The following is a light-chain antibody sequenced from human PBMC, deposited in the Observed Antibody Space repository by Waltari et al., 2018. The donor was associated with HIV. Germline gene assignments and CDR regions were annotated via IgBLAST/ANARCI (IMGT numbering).Light chain of an antibody. CDR2: DVS. CDR1: SRNVGGYNY. V-gene: IGLV2-14*03. Sequence: QSALTQSAPVSGSPGQSITISCTGTSRNVGGYNYVSWYQQHPGKAPKLIIYDVSNRPSGVSNRFSGSKSGNTASLTISGLQAEDEADYYCSSYTSSSTPYVFGTGTKVTVL. J-gene: IGLJ1*01. CDR3: SSYTSSSTPYV.